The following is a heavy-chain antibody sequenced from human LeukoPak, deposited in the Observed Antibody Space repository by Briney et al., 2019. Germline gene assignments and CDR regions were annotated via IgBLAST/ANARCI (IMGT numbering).Heavy chain of an antibody. J-gene: IGHJ4*02. CDR1: GATFSSYA. Sequence: SVKVSCKASGATFSSYAISWVRQAPGQGLRGLGGSILIFGTANYAQKFQGRVTITTDESTSTAYMELSSLRSGDTAVYYCATSHRMRYTPATQYDYWGQGTLVTVSS. V-gene: IGHV1-69*05. CDR2: SILIFGTA. CDR3: ATSHRMRYTPATQYDY. D-gene: IGHD1-14*01.